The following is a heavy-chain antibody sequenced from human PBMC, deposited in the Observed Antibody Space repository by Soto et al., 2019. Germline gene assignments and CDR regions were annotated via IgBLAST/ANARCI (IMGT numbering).Heavy chain of an antibody. Sequence: PSETLSLTCTVSGGSISSGGYYWSWIRQHPGKGPEWIGYIYYSGSTYYNPSLKSRVTISVDTSKNQFSLKLSSVTAADTAVYYCARDGRATETMAGMDVWGQGTTVTVYS. CDR2: IYYSGST. CDR3: ARDGRATETMAGMDV. CDR1: GGSISSGGYY. J-gene: IGHJ6*02. D-gene: IGHD4-17*01. V-gene: IGHV4-31*03.